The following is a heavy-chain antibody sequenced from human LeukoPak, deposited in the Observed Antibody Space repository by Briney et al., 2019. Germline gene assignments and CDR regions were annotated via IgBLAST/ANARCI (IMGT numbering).Heavy chain of an antibody. CDR3: ARDGAVAGRYYFDY. CDR1: GFTFSNNW. J-gene: IGHJ4*02. D-gene: IGHD6-19*01. CDR2: IKQDGSEE. V-gene: IGHV3-7*01. Sequence: GGSLRLSCAASGFTFSNNWMTWVRQAPGKGLEWVANIKQDGSEEYYVDSVKGRFTISRDNAKNSLHLQMNSLRAEDTAVYYCARDGAVAGRYYFDYWGQGILVTVSS.